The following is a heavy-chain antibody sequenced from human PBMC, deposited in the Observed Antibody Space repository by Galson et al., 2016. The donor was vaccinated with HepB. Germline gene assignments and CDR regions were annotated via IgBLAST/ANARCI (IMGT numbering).Heavy chain of an antibody. CDR2: ISHSRTN. CDR1: GFSFTSRS. J-gene: IGHJ6*02. D-gene: IGHD3-9*01. Sequence: SLRLSCAASGFSFTSRSIHWVRQAPGKGLEWVALISHSRTNYADSVRGRFIVSADAAETVFYLQMNDLRGDDTALYYCARDNYNLVTGYYGSGMDVWGQGARVSVSS. V-gene: IGHV3-30-3*01. CDR3: ARDNYNLVTGYYGSGMDV.